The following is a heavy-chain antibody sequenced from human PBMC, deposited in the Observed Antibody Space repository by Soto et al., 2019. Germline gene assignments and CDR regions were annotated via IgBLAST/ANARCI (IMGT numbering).Heavy chain of an antibody. D-gene: IGHD6-19*01. Sequence: QVQLVESGGGVVQPGRSLRLSCAASGFTFSGHGMHWVRQAPGKGLEWVTVIWHDGSKKYYEDSVQGRFTISRDNTKNTLYLQRNSLRAEDTAVYYCVRDRGSGWYGPIDYWGQGTLVTVSS. CDR1: GFTFSGHG. CDR3: VRDRGSGWYGPIDY. V-gene: IGHV3-33*01. CDR2: IWHDGSKK. J-gene: IGHJ4*02.